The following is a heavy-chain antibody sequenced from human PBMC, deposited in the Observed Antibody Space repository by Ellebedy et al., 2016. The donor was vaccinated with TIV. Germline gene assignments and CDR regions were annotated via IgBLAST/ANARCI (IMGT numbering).Heavy chain of an antibody. J-gene: IGHJ4*02. CDR2: ISYDGSNK. V-gene: IGHV3-30-3*01. Sequence: GESLKISXAASGFTFSSYAMHWVRQAPGKGLEWVAVISYDGSNKYYADSVKGRFTISRDNSKNTLYLQMNSLRAEDTAVYYCARDLDLAVAGTVGFDYWGQGTLVTVSS. CDR3: ARDLDLAVAGTVGFDY. D-gene: IGHD6-19*01. CDR1: GFTFSSYA.